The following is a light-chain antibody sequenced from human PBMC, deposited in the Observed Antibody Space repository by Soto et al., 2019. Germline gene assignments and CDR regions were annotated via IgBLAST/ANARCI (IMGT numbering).Light chain of an antibody. CDR3: QQLNSYPPF. CDR2: AAS. J-gene: IGKJ3*01. CDR1: QGISSY. Sequence: DIQLTQSPSFLSASVGDRVTITCRASQGISSYLAWYQQKPGKAPKLLIYAASTLQSGVPSRFSGSGSGTEFTLTISSLQLEDFATYYCQQLNSYPPFVGPRTKVVI. V-gene: IGKV1-9*01.